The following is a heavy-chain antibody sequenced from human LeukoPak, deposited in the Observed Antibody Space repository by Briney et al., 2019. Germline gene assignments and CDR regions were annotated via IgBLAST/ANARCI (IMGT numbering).Heavy chain of an antibody. CDR2: INPNNGGT. J-gene: IGHJ4*02. D-gene: IGHD4-17*01. Sequence: ASVKVSCKASGCTFTAYHLHWLRQAPGQGLEWMGWINPNNGGTNYAQKFQGRVTMTRDTSISTAYMELNRLRSDDTAVYYCAREMSATVTPFDYWGQGTLVTVSS. CDR1: GCTFTAYH. CDR3: AREMSATVTPFDY. V-gene: IGHV1-2*02.